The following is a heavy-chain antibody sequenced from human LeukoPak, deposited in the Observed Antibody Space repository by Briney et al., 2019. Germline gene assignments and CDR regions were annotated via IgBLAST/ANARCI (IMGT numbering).Heavy chain of an antibody. D-gene: IGHD3-9*01. J-gene: IGHJ4*02. CDR3: AKDKPYKWRDRDILTGYYDY. Sequence: GGSLRLSCVGSQFTFSIYGMRWVRQAPGKGLEWVAFIRYDGSNKYYADSVKGRFTISRDNSKNTLFLQMDSLRVEDTAVYYCAKDKPYKWRDRDILTGYYDYWGQGILVTVSS. V-gene: IGHV3-30*02. CDR1: QFTFSIYG. CDR2: IRYDGSNK.